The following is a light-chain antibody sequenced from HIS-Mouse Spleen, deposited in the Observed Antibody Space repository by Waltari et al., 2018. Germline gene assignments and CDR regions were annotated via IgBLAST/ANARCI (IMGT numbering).Light chain of an antibody. J-gene: IGLJ2*01. CDR3: SSYTSSSFNVV. Sequence: LTQPHSVSESPGKTVTISCTGTSSDVGGYNYVSWYQQHPGKAPKPMIYDVSNRPSGVSNRFSGSKSGNTASLTISGLQAEDEADYYCSSYTSSSFNVVFGGGTKLTVL. CDR2: DVS. CDR1: SSDVGGYNY. V-gene: IGLV2-14*03.